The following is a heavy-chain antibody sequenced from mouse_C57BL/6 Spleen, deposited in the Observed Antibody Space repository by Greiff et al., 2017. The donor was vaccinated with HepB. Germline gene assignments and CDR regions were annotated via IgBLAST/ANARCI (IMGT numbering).Heavy chain of an antibody. CDR1: GYTFTDYE. CDR3: TIEGYDGYYDYAMDY. V-gene: IGHV1-15*01. J-gene: IGHJ4*01. D-gene: IGHD2-3*01. Sequence: VKLVESGAELVRPGASVTLSCKASGYTFTDYEMHWVKQTPVHGLEWIGAIDPETVGTAYNQKFKGKAILTADKSSSTAYMEPRSLTSEDSAVYYCTIEGYDGYYDYAMDYWGQGTSVTVST. CDR2: IDPETVGT.